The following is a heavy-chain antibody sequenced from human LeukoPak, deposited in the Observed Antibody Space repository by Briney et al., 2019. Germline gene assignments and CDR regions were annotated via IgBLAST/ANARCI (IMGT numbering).Heavy chain of an antibody. CDR2: ISSSSSYI. V-gene: IGHV3-21*01. Sequence: PGGSLRLSCAASGFTFSNYNMNWVRQAPGKGLEWVSSISSSSSYIYYADSVKGRFTISRDNAKNSLYLQMNSLRAEDTAVYYCARTEYYYDSSGYPFDYWGQGTLVTVSS. D-gene: IGHD3-22*01. CDR1: GFTFSNYN. J-gene: IGHJ4*02. CDR3: ARTEYYYDSSGYPFDY.